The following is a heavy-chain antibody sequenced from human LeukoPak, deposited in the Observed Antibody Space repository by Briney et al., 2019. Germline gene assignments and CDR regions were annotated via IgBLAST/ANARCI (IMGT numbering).Heavy chain of an antibody. CDR2: INDSGSST. D-gene: IGHD1-1*01. Sequence: GSLRLSCAASGFTFSSYGMTWVRQAPGKGLEWVSVINDSGSSTFYADSVKGRFTMSRDNSKNTLYLQMSGLRAGDTAVYYCARSLKWNLVGFDHWGQGTLVIVSS. CDR1: GFTFSSYG. V-gene: IGHV3-23*01. CDR3: ARSLKWNLVGFDH. J-gene: IGHJ4*02.